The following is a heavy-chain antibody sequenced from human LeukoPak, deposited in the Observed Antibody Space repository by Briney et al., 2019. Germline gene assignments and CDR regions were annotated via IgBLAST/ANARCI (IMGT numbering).Heavy chain of an antibody. CDR1: GDSVSSNSAA. CDR2: TYYRSKWYN. D-gene: IGHD3-10*01. Sequence: SQTLSLTCAISGDSVSSNSAAWNWIRQSPSRGLEWLGRTYYRSKWYNDYAVSVKSRITINPDTSKNQFSLKLSSVTAADTAVYYCARDGAVWFGEPTILPEGLNWFDPWGQGTLVTVSS. CDR3: ARDGAVWFGEPTILPEGLNWFDP. V-gene: IGHV6-1*01. J-gene: IGHJ5*02.